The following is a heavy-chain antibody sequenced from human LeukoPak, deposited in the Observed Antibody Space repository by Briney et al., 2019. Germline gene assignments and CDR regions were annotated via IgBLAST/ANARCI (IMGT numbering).Heavy chain of an antibody. J-gene: IGHJ4*02. CDR1: GYTFAGYY. V-gene: IGHV1-2*02. D-gene: IGHD4-17*01. CDR2: INPNSGGT. Sequence: ASVKVSCEASGYTFAGYYMHWVRQAPGQGLEWMGWINPNSGGTNYAQKFQGRVTMTRDTSISTAYMELSRLRSDDTAVYYCAIADYGDYSTFDYWGQGTLVTVSS. CDR3: AIADYGDYSTFDY.